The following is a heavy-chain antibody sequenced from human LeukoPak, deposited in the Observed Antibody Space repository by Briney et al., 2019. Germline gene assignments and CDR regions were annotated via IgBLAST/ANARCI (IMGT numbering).Heavy chain of an antibody. D-gene: IGHD3-10*01. Sequence: SETLSLTCTVSGGSISSYYWSWIRQPPGKGLEWIEYIYYSGSTNYNPSLKSRVTISVDTSKNQFSLKLSSVTAADTAVYYCARGPRVRSWSYYNVRPFDYWGQGTLVTVSS. CDR3: ARGPRVRSWSYYNVRPFDY. CDR2: IYYSGST. J-gene: IGHJ4*02. V-gene: IGHV4-59*01. CDR1: GGSISSYY.